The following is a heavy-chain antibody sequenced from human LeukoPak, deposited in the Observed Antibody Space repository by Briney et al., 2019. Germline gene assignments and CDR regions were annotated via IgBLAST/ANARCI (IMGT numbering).Heavy chain of an antibody. Sequence: PGRSLRLSCAASGFTFSSYGMHWVRQAPGKGPEWVAVISYDGSNKYYADSVKGRFTISRDNSKNTLYLQMNSLRAEDTAVYYCAKDLRYYDSSGYYYWGQGTLVTVSS. J-gene: IGHJ4*02. V-gene: IGHV3-30*18. CDR1: GFTFSSYG. CDR2: ISYDGSNK. D-gene: IGHD3-22*01. CDR3: AKDLRYYDSSGYYY.